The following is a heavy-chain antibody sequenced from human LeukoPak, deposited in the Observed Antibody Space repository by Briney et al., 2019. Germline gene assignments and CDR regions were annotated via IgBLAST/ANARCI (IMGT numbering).Heavy chain of an antibody. D-gene: IGHD1-26*01. J-gene: IGHJ4*02. CDR3: ARHTDPIVGATIDY. CDR2: IYYSGST. CDR1: GGSISSSSYY. V-gene: IGHV4-39*01. Sequence: SETLSLTCTVPGGSISSSSYYWGWIRQPPGKGLEWIGSIYYSGSTYYNPSLKSRVTISVDTSKNQFSLKLSSVTAADTAVYYCARHTDPIVGATIDYWGQGTLVTVSS.